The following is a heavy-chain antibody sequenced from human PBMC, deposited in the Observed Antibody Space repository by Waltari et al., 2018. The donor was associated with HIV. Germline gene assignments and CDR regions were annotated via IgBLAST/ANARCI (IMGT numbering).Heavy chain of an antibody. V-gene: IGHV3-23*01. Sequence: EVQLLESGGGLVQPGGSLRLSCAASGFTFRRYAMICVRQAPGKGLEWVSAISGSGGSTYYADPVKGRFTISIDNSKNTLYLQMNSLRAEDTAVYYCAKGADYGDYPRHFDYWGQGTLVTVSS. J-gene: IGHJ4*02. D-gene: IGHD4-17*01. CDR3: AKGADYGDYPRHFDY. CDR2: ISGSGGST. CDR1: GFTFRRYA.